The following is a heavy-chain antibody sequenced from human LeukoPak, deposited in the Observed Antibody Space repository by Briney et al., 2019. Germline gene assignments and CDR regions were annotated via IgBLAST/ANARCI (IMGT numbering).Heavy chain of an antibody. CDR3: ARVGDYYDSSGYYFDY. Sequence: GASVKVSCKASGYTFTSYDINWVRQSTGQGLEWMGWMNSNSGNTGFAQKFQGRVTMTRNTSISTAYMELSSLRSEDTAVYYCARVGDYYDSSGYYFDYWGQGTLVTVSS. V-gene: IGHV1-8*01. J-gene: IGHJ4*02. CDR1: GYTFTSYD. D-gene: IGHD3-22*01. CDR2: MNSNSGNT.